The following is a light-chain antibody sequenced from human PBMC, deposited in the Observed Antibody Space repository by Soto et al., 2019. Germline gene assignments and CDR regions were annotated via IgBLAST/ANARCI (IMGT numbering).Light chain of an antibody. V-gene: IGKV3-15*01. J-gene: IGKJ1*01. CDR3: QQYADWPKT. CDR1: QSVSDR. Sequence: EIVMTQSPDTLSVSPGEGATLSCRASQSVSDRVVWYQQKSGQAPSLLIYAASTRAAGVPARFSGSGSGTEFTLTISSLQSEDFAVYFCQQYADWPKTFGQGTKVDIK. CDR2: AAS.